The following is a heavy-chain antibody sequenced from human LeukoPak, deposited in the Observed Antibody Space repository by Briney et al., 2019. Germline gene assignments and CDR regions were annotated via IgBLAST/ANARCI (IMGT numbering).Heavy chain of an antibody. V-gene: IGHV3-53*01. J-gene: IGHJ4*02. Sequence: GGSLRLSCVASGFAVGSNYMSWVRQAPGKGLEWVSLIYSGGAIRYADSVKGRFTISRDSSKNTLFLQMNDLTVEDTARYYCARPLTKGVEAYDYWGQGTLVTVSS. CDR2: IYSGGAI. CDR1: GFAVGSNY. CDR3: ARPLTKGVEAYDY. D-gene: IGHD1-26*01.